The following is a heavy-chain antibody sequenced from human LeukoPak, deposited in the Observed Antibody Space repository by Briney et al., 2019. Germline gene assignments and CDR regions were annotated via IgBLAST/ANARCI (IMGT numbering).Heavy chain of an antibody. J-gene: IGHJ4*02. Sequence: SVKVSCKASGGTFSSYAISWVRQAPGQGLEWMGRIIPNLGIANYAQKFQGRVTITADKSTSTAYMELSSLRSEDTAVYYCARHGLPTGYFDYWGQGTLVTVSS. CDR2: IIPNLGIA. D-gene: IGHD2-15*01. V-gene: IGHV1-69*04. CDR3: ARHGLPTGYFDY. CDR1: GGTFSSYA.